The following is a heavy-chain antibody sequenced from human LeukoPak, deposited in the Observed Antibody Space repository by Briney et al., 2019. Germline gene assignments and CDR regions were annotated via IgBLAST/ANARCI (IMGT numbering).Heavy chain of an antibody. CDR2: ITGSGGST. Sequence: PGGSLRLSCAASGFIFSSDAMSWVRQAPGKGLEWVSTITGSGGSTCYADSVKGRFNISRDNSKSTLYLQMNSLRAEDTAVYYCAKVRGGGCYFAIDYWGQGALVTVSS. D-gene: IGHD2-15*01. CDR1: GFIFSSDA. V-gene: IGHV3-23*01. CDR3: AKVRGGGCYFAIDY. J-gene: IGHJ4*02.